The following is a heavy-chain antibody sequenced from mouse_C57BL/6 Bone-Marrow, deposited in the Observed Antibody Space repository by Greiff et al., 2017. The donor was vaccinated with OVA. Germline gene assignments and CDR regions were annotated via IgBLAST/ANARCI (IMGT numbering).Heavy chain of an antibody. Sequence: EVQLVESGGGLVKPGGSLKLSCAASGFTFSSYAMSWVRQTPEKRLEWVATISDCGSYTYYPDNVKGRFTISRDNAKNNLYLQMSHLKSEDTAMYYCARDDYYAMDYWGQGTSVTVSS. CDR2: ISDCGSYT. J-gene: IGHJ4*01. CDR3: ARDDYYAMDY. V-gene: IGHV5-4*01. CDR1: GFTFSSYA.